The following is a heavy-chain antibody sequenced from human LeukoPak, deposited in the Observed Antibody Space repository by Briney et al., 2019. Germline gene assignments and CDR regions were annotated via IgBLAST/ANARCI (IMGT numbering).Heavy chain of an antibody. CDR1: GFTFGIYI. CDR2: ISFDGGNN. J-gene: IGHJ4*02. Sequence: GGSLRLSCAASGFTFGIYIMNWVRQAPGKGREWVAGISFDGGNNYYADSVKGRFTISRDNSKNTLNLQMNSLRTEDTAMYYCTREEWGSIDYWGQGTLVTVSS. V-gene: IGHV3-30*19. D-gene: IGHD3-16*01. CDR3: TREEWGSIDY.